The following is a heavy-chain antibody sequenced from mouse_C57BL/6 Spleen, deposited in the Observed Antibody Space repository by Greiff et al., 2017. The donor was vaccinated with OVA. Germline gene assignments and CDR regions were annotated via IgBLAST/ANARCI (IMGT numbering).Heavy chain of an antibody. Sequence: EVMLVESGPGMVKPSQSLSLTCTVTGYSITSGYDWHWIRHFPGNKLEWMGYISYSGSTNYNPSLKSRISITHDTSKNHFFLKLNSVTTEDTATYYCARSIYDGYLWYFDVWGTGTTVTVSS. D-gene: IGHD2-3*01. CDR1: GYSITSGYD. J-gene: IGHJ1*03. V-gene: IGHV3-1*01. CDR2: ISYSGST. CDR3: ARSIYDGYLWYFDV.